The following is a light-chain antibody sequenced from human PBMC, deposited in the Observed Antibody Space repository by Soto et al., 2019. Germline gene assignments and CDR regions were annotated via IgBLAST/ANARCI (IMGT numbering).Light chain of an antibody. CDR1: SSNIGAGYD. Sequence: QSVLTQPPSVSGAPGQRVPISCTGSSSNIGAGYDVHWYQQLPGTAPKLLIYGNSSRPSGVPDRFSGSKSGTSASLAITGLQAEDEADYYCQSYDSSLSVLYVFGTGTKVTVL. V-gene: IGLV1-40*01. CDR2: GNS. J-gene: IGLJ1*01. CDR3: QSYDSSLSVLYV.